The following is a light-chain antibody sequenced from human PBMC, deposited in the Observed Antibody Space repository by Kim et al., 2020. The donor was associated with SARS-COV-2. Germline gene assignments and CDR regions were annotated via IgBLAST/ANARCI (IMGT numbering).Light chain of an antibody. CDR3: QAWDSGRVA. CDR2: QDS. CDR1: KLGDKY. Sequence: VSPGQTASIACSGDKLGDKYACWYQQKPGQSPVLVIYQDSKRPSGIPERFSGSNSGNTATLTISGTQAMDEADYYCQAWDSGRVAFCGGTKLAVL. V-gene: IGLV3-1*01. J-gene: IGLJ3*02.